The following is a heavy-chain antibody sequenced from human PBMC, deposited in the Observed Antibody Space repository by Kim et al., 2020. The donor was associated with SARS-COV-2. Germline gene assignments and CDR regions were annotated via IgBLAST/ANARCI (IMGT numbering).Heavy chain of an antibody. Sequence: YRNSAKGRLTNSRDTSKNTVYLQMNSLRAEDTAGYYCAKDVWDYSGMDAWGPGTTVTVSS. J-gene: IGHJ6*01. V-gene: IGHV3-23*01. CDR3: AKDVWDYSGMDA. D-gene: IGHD1-26*01.